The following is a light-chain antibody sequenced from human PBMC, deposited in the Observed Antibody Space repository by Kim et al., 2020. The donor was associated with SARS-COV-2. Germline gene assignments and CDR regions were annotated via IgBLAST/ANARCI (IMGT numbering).Light chain of an antibody. V-gene: IGLV1-40*01. J-gene: IGLJ3*02. CDR3: QSHDSSRGASNWV. CDR2: ANS. CDR1: SPNFGPGYD. Sequence: QSALTQPPSVSGAPGQRVTISCTGASPNFGPGYDVHWYQQRPGKAPKLLIYANSNRPSGVPDRFSGSKSGTSASLAITGLQAEDEADYYCQSHDSSRGASNWVFGGGTQLTVL.